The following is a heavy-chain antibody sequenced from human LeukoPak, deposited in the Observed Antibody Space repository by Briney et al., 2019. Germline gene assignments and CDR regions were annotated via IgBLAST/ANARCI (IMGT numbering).Heavy chain of an antibody. J-gene: IGHJ4*02. CDR1: GFTFSSSW. Sequence: GESLRLSWEASGFTFSSSWMNWVRQAPGKGLQWVGNINPEGSQTRFVDSVMGRFTMSKDNAKNSLYLQMNSLRVEDTAVFYCAAWTDRGYNFWGQGTVVTVSS. CDR2: INPEGSQT. CDR3: AAWTDRGYNF. V-gene: IGHV3-7*01. D-gene: IGHD5-24*01.